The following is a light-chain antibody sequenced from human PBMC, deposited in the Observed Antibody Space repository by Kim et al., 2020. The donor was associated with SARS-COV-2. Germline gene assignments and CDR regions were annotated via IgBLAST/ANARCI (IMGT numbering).Light chain of an antibody. CDR3: SSYAGSNNLV. V-gene: IGLV2-8*01. CDR2: EVS. CDR1: SSDVGGYNY. J-gene: IGLJ3*02. Sequence: GQSVTISCTGTSSDVGGYNYVSWYQKHAGKAPKLMIYEVSKRPSGVPDRFSGSKSGNTASLTVSGLQAEDEADYYCSSYAGSNNLVFGGGTKLTVL.